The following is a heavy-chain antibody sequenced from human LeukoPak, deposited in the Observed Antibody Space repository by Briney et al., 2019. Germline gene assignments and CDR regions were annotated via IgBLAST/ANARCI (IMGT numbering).Heavy chain of an antibody. J-gene: IGHJ4*02. V-gene: IGHV3-30*18. D-gene: IGHD3-10*01. CDR2: ISYDGSNK. Sequence: PGGSLRLSCAASGFTFSSYDMHWVRQAPGKGLEWVAVISYDGSNKYYADSVKGRFTISRDNSKNTLYLQMNSLRAEDTAVYYCAKGGNYYGSGSYWYRLSTTDYFDYWGQGTLVTVSS. CDR3: AKGGNYYGSGSYWYRLSTTDYFDY. CDR1: GFTFSSYD.